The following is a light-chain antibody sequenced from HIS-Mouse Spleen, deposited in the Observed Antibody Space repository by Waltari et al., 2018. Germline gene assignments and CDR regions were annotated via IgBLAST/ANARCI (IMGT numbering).Light chain of an antibody. CDR2: GKN. CDR1: SLRSYY. Sequence: SSELTQDPAVSVALGQTVRITCQGDSLRSYYASWYQQRTGQAPVLVIYGKNKRPSGIPDRFSGSSSGNTASLTITGAQVEDEADYYCNSRDSSGNHVVFGGGTKLTVL. J-gene: IGLJ2*01. CDR3: NSRDSSGNHVV. V-gene: IGLV3-19*01.